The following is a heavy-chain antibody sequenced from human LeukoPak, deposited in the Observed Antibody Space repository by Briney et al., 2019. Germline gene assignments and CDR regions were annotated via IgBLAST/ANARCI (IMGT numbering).Heavy chain of an antibody. CDR1: GFTFSSYG. J-gene: IGHJ3*02. Sequence: GGSLRLSCAASGFTFSSYGMHWVRQAPGKGLEWVAVIWYDGSNKYYADSVKGRFTISRDNSKNTLYLQMNSLRAEDTAVYYCARDGEYSGSYYVYAFDIWGQGTMVTVSS. D-gene: IGHD1-26*01. CDR2: IWYDGSNK. CDR3: ARDGEYSGSYYVYAFDI. V-gene: IGHV3-33*01.